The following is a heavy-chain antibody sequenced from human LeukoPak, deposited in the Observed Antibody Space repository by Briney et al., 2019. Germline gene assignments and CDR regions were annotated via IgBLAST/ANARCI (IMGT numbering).Heavy chain of an antibody. CDR2: IIPIFGTA. CDR1: GGTFSSYA. CDR3: ARDRKWGYCSSTSCYTPEGYYYYMDV. D-gene: IGHD2-2*02. J-gene: IGHJ6*03. V-gene: IGHV1-69*13. Sequence: SVKVSCKASGGTFSSYAISWVRQAPGQGLEWMGGIIPIFGTANYAQKFQGRVTITADESTGTAYMELSSLRSEDTAVYYCARDRKWGYCSSTSCYTPEGYYYYMDVWGKGTTVTVSS.